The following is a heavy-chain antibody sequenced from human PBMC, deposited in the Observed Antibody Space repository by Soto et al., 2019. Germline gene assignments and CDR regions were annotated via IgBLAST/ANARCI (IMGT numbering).Heavy chain of an antibody. V-gene: IGHV3-23*01. CDR3: ARGSTDSYPGSRIFDF. Sequence: GGSLRLSCVASGLTFGSRAMSWVRQAPGEGLQWVSTITDTGGDAKYADSVRGRFVISRDNSKKILYLQMTSLTAEDSAMYFCARGSTDSYPGSRIFDFWGRGTLVTVYS. J-gene: IGHJ4*02. CDR2: ITDTGGDA. D-gene: IGHD3-10*01. CDR1: GLTFGSRA.